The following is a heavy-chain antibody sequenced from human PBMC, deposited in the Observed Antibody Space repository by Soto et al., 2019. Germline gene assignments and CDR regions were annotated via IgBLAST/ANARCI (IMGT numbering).Heavy chain of an antibody. CDR2: IYYSGST. CDR3: ARSVDIVVVVAATGYNWFDP. Sequence: SETLSLTCTVSGGSISSSSYYWGWIRQPPGKGLEWIGSIYYSGSTYYNPSLKSRVTISADTSKNQFSLKLSSVTAADTAVYYCARSVDIVVVVAATGYNWFDPWGQGTLVTVSS. J-gene: IGHJ5*02. D-gene: IGHD2-15*01. CDR1: GGSISSSSYY. V-gene: IGHV4-39*01.